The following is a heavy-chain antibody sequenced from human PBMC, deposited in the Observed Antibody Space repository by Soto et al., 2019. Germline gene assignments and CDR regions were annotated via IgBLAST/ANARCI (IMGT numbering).Heavy chain of an antibody. CDR1: GYSFTSYW. V-gene: IGHV5-10-1*01. CDR3: ARHLRVSADYYYYGMDV. CDR2: IDPSDSYT. D-gene: IGHD6-13*01. Sequence: PGESLKISCKGSGYSFTSYWISWVRQMPGKGLEWMGRIDPSDSYTNYSPSFQGHVTSSADKSISTAYLQWSSLKASDTAMYYCARHLRVSADYYYYGMDVWGQGTTVTVSS. J-gene: IGHJ6*02.